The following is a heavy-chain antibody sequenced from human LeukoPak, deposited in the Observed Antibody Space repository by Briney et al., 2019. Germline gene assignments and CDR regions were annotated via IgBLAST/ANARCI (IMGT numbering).Heavy chain of an antibody. CDR2: ISDNKHYI. Sequence: PGGSLRLSCAASGFSFSTYNMNWVRQAPGKGLEWVSSISDNKHYIYYADSVKGRFTVSRDNAKNSLYLQMNSLRAEDTAVYYCARDYGGSSPFDYWGQGTLVTVSS. V-gene: IGHV3-21*01. CDR3: ARDYGGSSPFDY. D-gene: IGHD4-23*01. J-gene: IGHJ4*02. CDR1: GFSFSTYN.